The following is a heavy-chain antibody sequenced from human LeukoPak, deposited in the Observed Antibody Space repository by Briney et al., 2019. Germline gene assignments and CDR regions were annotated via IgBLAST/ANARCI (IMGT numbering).Heavy chain of an antibody. CDR2: ISSSGSTI. V-gene: IGHV3-11*04. Sequence: SGGSLRLSCAASGFTFSDYYMSWIRQAPGKGLEWVSYISSSGSTIYYADSVKGRFTISRDNAKNSLYLQMNSLRAEDTAVYYCARDAPYYGSGSYYNAFDYWGQGTLVTVSS. D-gene: IGHD3-10*01. CDR3: ARDAPYYGSGSYYNAFDY. CDR1: GFTFSDYY. J-gene: IGHJ4*02.